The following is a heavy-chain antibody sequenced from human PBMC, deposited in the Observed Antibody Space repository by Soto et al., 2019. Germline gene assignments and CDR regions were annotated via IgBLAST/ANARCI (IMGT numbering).Heavy chain of an antibody. CDR2: ISSNGGST. CDR1: GVTFSSYA. V-gene: IGHV3-64D*06. J-gene: IGHJ6*02. CDR3: VKDRIAAAGTVSYYYYYGMDV. D-gene: IGHD6-13*01. Sequence: GGSLRLSCSASGVTFSSYAMHWVRQAPGKGLEYVSAISSNGGSTYYADSVKGRFTISRDNSKNTLYLQMSSLRAEDTAVYYCVKDRIAAAGTVSYYYYYGMDVWGQGTTVTVSS.